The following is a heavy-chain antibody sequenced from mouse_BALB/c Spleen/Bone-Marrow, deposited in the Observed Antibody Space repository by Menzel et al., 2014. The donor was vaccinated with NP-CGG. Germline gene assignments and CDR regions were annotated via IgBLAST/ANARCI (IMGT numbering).Heavy chain of an antibody. CDR3: ARGGDNYAWFPY. D-gene: IGHD1-3*01. Sequence: QVQLQQSGAEFVKPGASVKLSCKASGYTFTTYWMHWVKQRPGQGLEWIGQIDPSDSYTNYSQRFKGKATLTVDKSSSTAYMQLSSLSSEGSAVYYCARGGDNYAWFPYWGQATLVTVSA. V-gene: IGHV1-69*02. J-gene: IGHJ3*01. CDR2: IDPSDSYT. CDR1: GYTFTTYW.